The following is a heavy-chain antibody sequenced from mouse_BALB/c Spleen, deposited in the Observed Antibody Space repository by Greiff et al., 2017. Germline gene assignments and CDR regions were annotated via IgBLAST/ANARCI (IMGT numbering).Heavy chain of an antibody. V-gene: IGHV14-3*02. Sequence: VQLQQSGAELVKPGASVKLSCTASGFNIKDTYMHWVKQRPEQGLEWIGRIDPANGNTKYDPKFQGKATITADTSSNTAYLQLSSLTSEDTAVYYCASLLGGDFDYWGQGTTLTVSS. J-gene: IGHJ2*01. CDR3: ASLLGGDFDY. D-gene: IGHD4-1*01. CDR2: IDPANGNT. CDR1: GFNIKDTY.